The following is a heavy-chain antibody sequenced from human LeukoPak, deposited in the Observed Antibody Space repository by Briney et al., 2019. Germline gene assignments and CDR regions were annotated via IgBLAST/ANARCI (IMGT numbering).Heavy chain of an antibody. Sequence: ASVKVSCKASGYAFTSYDINWVRQATGQGLEWMGWMNPNSGNTGYAQKFQGRVTMTRNTSISTAYMELSSLRSEDTAVFYCARTGRDGEDFDYWGRGTLVTVSS. V-gene: IGHV1-8*01. D-gene: IGHD3-10*01. J-gene: IGHJ4*02. CDR1: GYAFTSYD. CDR2: MNPNSGNT. CDR3: ARTGRDGEDFDY.